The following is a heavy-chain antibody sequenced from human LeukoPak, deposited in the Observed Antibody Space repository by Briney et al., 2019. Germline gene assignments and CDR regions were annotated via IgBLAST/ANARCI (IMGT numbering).Heavy chain of an antibody. D-gene: IGHD6-13*01. Sequence: EASVKVSCKASGGTFSSYAISWVRQAPRQGLEWMGGIIPIFGTANYAQKFQGRVTITADESTSTAYMELSSLRSEDTAVYYCARDRAAAAYDAFDIWGQGTMVTVSS. V-gene: IGHV1-69*13. CDR1: GGTFSSYA. J-gene: IGHJ3*02. CDR2: IIPIFGTA. CDR3: ARDRAAAAYDAFDI.